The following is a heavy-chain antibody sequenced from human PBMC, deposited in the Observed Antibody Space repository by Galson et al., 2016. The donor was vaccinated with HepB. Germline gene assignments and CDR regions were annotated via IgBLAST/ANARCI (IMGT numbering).Heavy chain of an antibody. J-gene: IGHJ3*02. CDR3: TKEDGDAVNWELLLVDAFDI. CDR2: ISGSGGTT. Sequence: SLRLSCAASGFIFSSYAMSWVRQAPGKGLEWVSSISGSGGTTYYADSVKGRFTISRDNSKNTLYVQMNSLRVEDTALYYCTKEDGDAVNWELLLVDAFDIWGQGTMVTVSS. D-gene: IGHD1-26*01. V-gene: IGHV3-23*01. CDR1: GFIFSSYA.